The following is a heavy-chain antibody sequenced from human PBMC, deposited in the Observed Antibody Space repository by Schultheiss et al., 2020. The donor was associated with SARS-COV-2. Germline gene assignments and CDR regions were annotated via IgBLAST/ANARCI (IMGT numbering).Heavy chain of an antibody. D-gene: IGHD3-10*01. CDR3: ARDAHSTGSGSYHYGMDV. CDR1: GFTFSSYS. CDR2: ISSSSSYI. J-gene: IGHJ6*02. Sequence: GGSLRLSCAASGFTFSSYSMNWVRQAPGKGLEWVSSISSSSSYIYYADSVKGRFTISRDNAKNTLYLQMNSLRAEDTAVYYCARDAHSTGSGSYHYGMDVWGQGTTVTVSS. V-gene: IGHV3-21*01.